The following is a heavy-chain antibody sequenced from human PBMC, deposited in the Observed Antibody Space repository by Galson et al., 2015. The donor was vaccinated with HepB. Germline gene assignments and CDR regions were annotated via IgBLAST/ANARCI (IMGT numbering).Heavy chain of an antibody. CDR3: AKDLAAEFDY. Sequence: SLRLSCAASGSTFSTYGMHWVRQAPGKGLEWVAVISYDGSNKYYADSVKGRFTISRDNPKNTLYLQMDSLRAEDTAVYYCAKDLAAEFDYWGQGTLVTVSS. J-gene: IGHJ4*02. V-gene: IGHV3-30*18. CDR1: GSTFSTYG. CDR2: ISYDGSNK. D-gene: IGHD6-13*01.